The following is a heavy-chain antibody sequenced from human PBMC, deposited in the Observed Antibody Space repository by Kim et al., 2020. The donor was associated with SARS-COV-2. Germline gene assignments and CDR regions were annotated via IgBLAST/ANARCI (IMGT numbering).Heavy chain of an antibody. V-gene: IGHV3-43*01. CDR1: GFTFDDYT. CDR2: ISWDGGST. J-gene: IGHJ6*02. D-gene: IGHD3-16*02. Sequence: GGSLRLSCAASGFTFDDYTMHWVRQAPGKGLEWVSLISWDGGSTYYADSVKGRFTISRDNSKNSLYLQMNSLRTEDTALYYCAKATDGYDYVWGSYRYPQHYGMDVWGQGTTVTVSS. CDR3: AKATDGYDYVWGSYRYPQHYGMDV.